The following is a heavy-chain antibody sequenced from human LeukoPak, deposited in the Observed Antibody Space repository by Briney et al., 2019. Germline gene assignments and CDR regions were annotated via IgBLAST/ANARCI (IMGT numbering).Heavy chain of an antibody. CDR1: GFTFSTYV. CDR3: ARLPSGDY. J-gene: IGHJ4*02. D-gene: IGHD3-10*01. Sequence: TGGSLRLSCATSGFTFSTYVMRWVSQAPGKGLEWVSSIGGSGGSTPYADSVKGRFTISRDNSKNTLYLQMNSLRAEDTALYYCARLPSGDYWGQGTLVTVSS. CDR2: IGGSGGST. V-gene: IGHV3-23*01.